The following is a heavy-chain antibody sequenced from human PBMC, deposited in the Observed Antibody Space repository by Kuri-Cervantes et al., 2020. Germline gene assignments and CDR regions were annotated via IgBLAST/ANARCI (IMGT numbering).Heavy chain of an antibody. Sequence: GESLKISCAASGFTFSSYWMSWVRQAPGKGLEWVANIKQDGSEKYYVDSVKGRFTISRDNAKNSLYLQMNSLRAEDTAVYYCARADPFLGYCSGGSCYSNWFDPWGQGTLVTVSS. CDR1: GFTFSSYW. CDR3: ARADPFLGYCSGGSCYSNWFDP. CDR2: IKQDGSEK. D-gene: IGHD2-15*01. V-gene: IGHV3-7*01. J-gene: IGHJ5*02.